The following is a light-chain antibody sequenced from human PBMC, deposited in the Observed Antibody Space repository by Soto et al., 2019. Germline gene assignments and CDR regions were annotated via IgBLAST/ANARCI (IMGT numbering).Light chain of an antibody. J-gene: IGKJ1*01. CDR1: QSVSSSY. CDR2: GAS. CDR3: QQYGSSTRT. Sequence: EIVLTQSPGTLSLSPGERATLSCRASQSVSSSYLAWYQPKPGQAPRLLIYGASSRATGIPDRFSGSGSGTDFTLTISRLEPEDFAVYYWQQYGSSTRTFGQGTKVEIK. V-gene: IGKV3-20*01.